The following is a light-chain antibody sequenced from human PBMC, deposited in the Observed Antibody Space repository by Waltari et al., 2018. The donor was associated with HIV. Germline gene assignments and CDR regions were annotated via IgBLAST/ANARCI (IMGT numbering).Light chain of an antibody. CDR1: QSVGSSY. Sequence: IMLTQYPGTLSLYTGERATLSCRASQSVGSSYLAWYQQKPGQAPRLVMYGASSRATGIPDRFSGSGSGTDFTLTINRLEPEDFALYFCQQYGSSPLTFGGGTKVEVK. CDR2: GAS. V-gene: IGKV3-20*01. CDR3: QQYGSSPLT. J-gene: IGKJ4*01.